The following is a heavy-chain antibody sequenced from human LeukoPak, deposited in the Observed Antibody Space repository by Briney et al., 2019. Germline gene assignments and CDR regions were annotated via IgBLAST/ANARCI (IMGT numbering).Heavy chain of an antibody. D-gene: IGHD3-22*01. V-gene: IGHV3-30*18. CDR2: ISYDGSNK. J-gene: IGHJ4*02. Sequence: GGSLRLSCAASGFTFKNYGMHWVRQAPGKGLEWVAVISYDGSNKYYADSVKGRFTISRDNSKNTLYLQMNSLRAEDTAVYYCAKDFVGSGYYFTLDYWGQGTLVTVSS. CDR1: GFTFKNYG. CDR3: AKDFVGSGYYFTLDY.